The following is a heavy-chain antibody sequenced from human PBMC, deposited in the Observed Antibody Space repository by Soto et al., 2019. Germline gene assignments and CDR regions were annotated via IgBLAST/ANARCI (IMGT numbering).Heavy chain of an antibody. V-gene: IGHV4-34*01. CDR3: ASTPDIVVVPAATDRYNWFDP. CDR1: GGSFSGYY. Sequence: SETLSLTCAVYGGSFSGYYWSWIRQPPGKGLEWIGEINHSGSTNYNPSLKSRVTISVDTSKNQFSLKLSSVTAADTAVYYCASTPDIVVVPAATDRYNWFDPCGQGTLVTVSS. D-gene: IGHD2-2*01. J-gene: IGHJ5*02. CDR2: INHSGST.